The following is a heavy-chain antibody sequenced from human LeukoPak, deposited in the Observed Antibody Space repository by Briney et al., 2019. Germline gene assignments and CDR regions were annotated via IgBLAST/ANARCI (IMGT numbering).Heavy chain of an antibody. J-gene: IGHJ1*01. CDR3: AKDINYGDYGRYFQH. CDR1: GFTFSSYG. D-gene: IGHD4-17*01. CDR2: IRYDGSNK. V-gene: IGHV3-30*02. Sequence: GGSLRLSCAASGFTFSSYGMHWVRQAPGKGLEWVAFIRYDGSNKYYADSVKGRFTISRDNSKNTLYLQMNSLRAEDTAVYYCAKDINYGDYGRYFQHWGQGTLVTVSS.